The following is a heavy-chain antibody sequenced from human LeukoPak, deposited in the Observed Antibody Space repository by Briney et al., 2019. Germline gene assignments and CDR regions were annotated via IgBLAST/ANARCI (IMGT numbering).Heavy chain of an antibody. V-gene: IGHV4-39*01. CDR3: ARLVSVRYSSGWYVDY. D-gene: IGHD6-19*01. Sequence: SETLSLTCTVSGGSISSYYWSWIRQPPGKGLECIGNIYYSGSTYYNPSLESRVTISVDTSKNQFSLKLSSVTAADTAVYYCARLVSVRYSSGWYVDYWGQGTLVTVSS. CDR1: GGSISSYY. J-gene: IGHJ4*02. CDR2: IYYSGST.